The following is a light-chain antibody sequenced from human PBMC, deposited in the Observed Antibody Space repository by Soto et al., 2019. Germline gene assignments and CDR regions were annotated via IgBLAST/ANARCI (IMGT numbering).Light chain of an antibody. V-gene: IGKV2-28*01. CDR1: QSLLHSNGYNY. CDR2: LGS. CDR3: MQALQTSYT. J-gene: IGKJ2*01. Sequence: DIVMTQSPLSLPVTPGEPASISCGSSQSLLHSNGYNYLDWYLQKPGQSPQLLIYLGSNRASGVPDRFIGSGSGTDFTLKISRVEAEDVGVYYCMQALQTSYTVGQGTKLEIK.